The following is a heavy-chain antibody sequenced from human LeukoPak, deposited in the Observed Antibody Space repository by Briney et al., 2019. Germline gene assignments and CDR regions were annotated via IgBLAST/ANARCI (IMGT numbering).Heavy chain of an antibody. J-gene: IGHJ4*02. CDR2: ISGSGGST. CDR3: AKDQGYDSSGYSDY. Sequence: PGGSLRLSCAASGFTFSSYAMSWVRQAPGKGLEWVSAISGSGGSTYYADSVKGRFTISRDNSKNTLYLQMNSLRAEDTAVYYCAKDQGYDSSGYSDYWGQGTLVTVSS. D-gene: IGHD3-22*01. V-gene: IGHV3-23*01. CDR1: GFTFSSYA.